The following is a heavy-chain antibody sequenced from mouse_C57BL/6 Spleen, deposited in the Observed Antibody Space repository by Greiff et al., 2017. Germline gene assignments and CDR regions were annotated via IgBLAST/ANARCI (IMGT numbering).Heavy chain of an antibody. D-gene: IGHD1-1*01. CDR2: IDPSDSET. CDR3: ARCYGSSYDYFDY. Sequence: QVHVKQSGAELVRPGSSVKLSCKASGYTFTSYWMHWVKQRPIQGLEWIGNIDPSDSETHYNQKFKDKATLTVDKSSSTAYMQLSSLTSEDSAVYYCARCYGSSYDYFDYWGQGTTLTVSS. J-gene: IGHJ2*01. V-gene: IGHV1-52*01. CDR1: GYTFTSYW.